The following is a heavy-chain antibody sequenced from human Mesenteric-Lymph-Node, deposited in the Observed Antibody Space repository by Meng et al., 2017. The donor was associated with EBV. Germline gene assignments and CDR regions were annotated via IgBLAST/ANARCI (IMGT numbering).Heavy chain of an antibody. J-gene: IGHJ4*02. Sequence: QVHLEESGSGLVKPSQTLSLTCNLFGCFISSGGYYWSWIRQSPGKGLEWIGYIYYSGTTYYNPSLQSRVSMSMDSSRNQFSLKLSSVTAADTAVYYCAREIYCTSASCPFDYWGQGTLVTVSS. CDR1: GCFISSGGYY. D-gene: IGHD2-2*01. CDR3: AREIYCTSASCPFDY. CDR2: IYYSGTT. V-gene: IGHV4-30-4*01.